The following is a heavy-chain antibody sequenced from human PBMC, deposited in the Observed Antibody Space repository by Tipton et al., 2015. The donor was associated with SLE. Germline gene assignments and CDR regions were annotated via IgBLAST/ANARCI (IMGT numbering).Heavy chain of an antibody. CDR3: ARDRNTPIDY. J-gene: IGHJ4*02. D-gene: IGHD1-14*01. CDR2: INSDGSTT. CDR1: GFTFTSSW. V-gene: IGHV3-74*01. Sequence: GSLRLSCAASGFTFTSSWMHWVRQAPGKGLVWVSRINSDGSTTNYADSVQGRFTISRDNAKNTLYLQMSSLRAEDTAVYYCARDRNTPIDYWGQGTLVTVSS.